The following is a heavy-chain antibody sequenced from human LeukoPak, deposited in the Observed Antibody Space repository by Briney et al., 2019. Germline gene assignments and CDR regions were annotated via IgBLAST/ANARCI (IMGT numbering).Heavy chain of an antibody. V-gene: IGHV4-59*08. Sequence: SETLSLTCTVSGGSISSYYWSWIRQPPGKGLEWIGHIYYTGSTNYNPSLVNRVTISVDTSKNQFSLKLTSVTAADTAVYYCARRLKISHRWAYFDDWGQGALVTVSS. CDR3: ARRLKISHRWAYFDD. CDR1: GGSISSYY. CDR2: IYYTGST. D-gene: IGHD3-3*02. J-gene: IGHJ4*02.